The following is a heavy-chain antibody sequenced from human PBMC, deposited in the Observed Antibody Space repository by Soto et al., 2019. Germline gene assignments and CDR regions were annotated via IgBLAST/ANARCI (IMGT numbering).Heavy chain of an antibody. V-gene: IGHV3-33*01. J-gene: IGHJ5*02. Sequence: QVPLVESGGGVVQPGRSLRLSFEGSGFTFNKYGMHWVRQAPGKGLEWVAIIWYDGSNDFYADSVKGRFTISKDNSKNKVYLEMDSLRVEDTGIYYCARAGVENWLDPWGQGTLVTVSS. D-gene: IGHD3-10*01. CDR3: ARAGVENWLDP. CDR1: GFTFNKYG. CDR2: IWYDGSND.